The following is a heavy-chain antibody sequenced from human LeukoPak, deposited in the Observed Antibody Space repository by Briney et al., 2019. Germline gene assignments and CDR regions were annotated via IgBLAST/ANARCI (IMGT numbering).Heavy chain of an antibody. CDR3: ARDSGPHSSSFQY. CDR1: GFTFGSYG. CDR2: ISYDGSNK. V-gene: IGHV3-30*03. J-gene: IGHJ1*01. D-gene: IGHD6-13*01. Sequence: GGSLRLSCAASGFTFGSYGMHWVRQAPGKGLEWVAVISYDGSNKYYADSVKGRFTISRDNSKNTLYLQMNSLRAEDTAVYYCARDSGPHSSSFQYWGQGTLVTVSS.